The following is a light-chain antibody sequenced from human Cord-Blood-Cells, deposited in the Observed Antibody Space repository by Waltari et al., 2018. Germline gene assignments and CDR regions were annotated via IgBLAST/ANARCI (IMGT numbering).Light chain of an antibody. V-gene: IGKV3-15*01. Sequence: DIVMTQSPDNLSVSPGERATLSCSASQRVSSNLAWYQQKPGQAPRLLIYGASTRATGIPARFSGSVSGTEFTLTISSLHSEDFAVYYCQHYNNWPPRITFGPGTKVDIK. CDR1: QRVSSN. CDR2: GAS. CDR3: QHYNNWPPRIT. J-gene: IGKJ3*01.